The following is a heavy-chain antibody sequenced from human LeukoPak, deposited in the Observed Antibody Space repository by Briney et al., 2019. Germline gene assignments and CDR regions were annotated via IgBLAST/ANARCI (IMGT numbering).Heavy chain of an antibody. CDR2: IYYSGST. CDR3: ARVRTTLYYYYYMDV. Sequence: KTSETLSLTCTVSGGSISSYYWSWIRQPPGKGLEWIGYIYYSGSTNYNPSLKSRVTISVDTSKNQFSLKLSSVTAADTAVYYCARVRTTLYYYYYMDVWGKGTTVTISS. D-gene: IGHD4-11*01. V-gene: IGHV4-59*01. CDR1: GGSISSYY. J-gene: IGHJ6*03.